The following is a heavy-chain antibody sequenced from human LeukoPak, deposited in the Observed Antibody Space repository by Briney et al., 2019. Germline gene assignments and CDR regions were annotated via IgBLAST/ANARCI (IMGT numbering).Heavy chain of an antibody. J-gene: IGHJ4*02. CDR3: ARRQLTSRPVDY. CDR1: GFTFSDYY. V-gene: IGHV3-11*01. CDR2: ISGSSGTI. Sequence: PGGSLRLSCAASGFTFSDYYMSWIRQAPGKGLEWISYISGSSGTIYYGDSVKGRFTISRDNAKNSLYLQMNSLRAEDTAVYYRARRQLTSRPVDYWGQGTLVTVSS. D-gene: IGHD1-1*01.